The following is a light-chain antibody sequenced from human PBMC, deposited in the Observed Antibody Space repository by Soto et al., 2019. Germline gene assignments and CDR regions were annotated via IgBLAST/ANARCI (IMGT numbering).Light chain of an antibody. J-gene: IGLJ1*01. Sequence: QSALTQPASVSGSPGQSITISCTGTSSDIGNYNYVSWYQLHPGKVPKVMIYEVSNRPSGVSNRFSGSKSGNTASLTISGLQIEDEADYYCIPYTNNNDPYVFGTGTKLTVL. CDR3: IPYTNNNDPYV. V-gene: IGLV2-14*01. CDR1: SSDIGNYNY. CDR2: EVS.